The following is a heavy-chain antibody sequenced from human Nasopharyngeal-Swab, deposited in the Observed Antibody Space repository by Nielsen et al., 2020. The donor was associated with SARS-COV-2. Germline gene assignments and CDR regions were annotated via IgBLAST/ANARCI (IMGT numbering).Heavy chain of an antibody. D-gene: IGHD1-26*01. CDR1: VYTFPLHF. J-gene: IGHJ3*02. Sequence: ASVKVSCKSSVYTFPLHFLHWVRQAPGQGLEWMGIINPSGGYTSYAQKFHARVNMTRDTSTNTLYMELSSLRSGDTAVYYCARRGVEKSGSYEGAFDIWGQGTMVIVSS. CDR3: ARRGVEKSGSYEGAFDI. V-gene: IGHV1-46*01. CDR2: INPSGGYT.